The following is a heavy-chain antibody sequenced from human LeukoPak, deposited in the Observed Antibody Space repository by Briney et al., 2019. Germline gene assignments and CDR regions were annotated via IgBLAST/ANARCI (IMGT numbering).Heavy chain of an antibody. J-gene: IGHJ4*02. V-gene: IGHV4-59*01. CDR2: IYYSGST. CDR3: ARDTSGYYDY. D-gene: IGHD2-15*01. Sequence: SETLSLTCTVSGGSISSYYWSWIRQPPGKGLEWIGYIYYSGSTNYNPSLKSRVTISVDTSKNQFSLKLSSVTAADTAVYYCARDTSGYYDYWGRGALVTVSS. CDR1: GGSISSYY.